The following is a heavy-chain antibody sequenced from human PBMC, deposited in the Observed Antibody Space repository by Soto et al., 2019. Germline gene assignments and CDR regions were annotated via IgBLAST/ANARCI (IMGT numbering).Heavy chain of an antibody. CDR2: ISYDGSNK. J-gene: IGHJ4*02. Sequence: PGGSLRLSXAASGFTFSSYAMHWVRQAPGKGLEWVAVISYDGSNKYYADSVKGRFTISRDNSKNTLYLQRNNLRAEDTAVYYCARDGAATGDYWGQGTLVTVSS. V-gene: IGHV3-30-3*01. CDR1: GFTFSSYA. D-gene: IGHD6-25*01. CDR3: ARDGAATGDY.